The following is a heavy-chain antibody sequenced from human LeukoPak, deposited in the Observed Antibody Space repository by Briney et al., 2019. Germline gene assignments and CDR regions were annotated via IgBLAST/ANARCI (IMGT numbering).Heavy chain of an antibody. V-gene: IGHV1-18*01. CDR1: GYTFNTYY. D-gene: IGHD3-16*02. J-gene: IGHJ3*02. CDR3: ARSYVWGSYRKDPLDT. CDR2: ISAYNGKT. Sequence: ASVQVSCKASGYTFNTYYINWVRQAPGQGLEWMGWISAYNGKTNYVQHLQDRVTMTADTSTGTAYMELRSLRLDDTAVYYCARSYVWGSYRKDPLDTWGQGTMVTVSS.